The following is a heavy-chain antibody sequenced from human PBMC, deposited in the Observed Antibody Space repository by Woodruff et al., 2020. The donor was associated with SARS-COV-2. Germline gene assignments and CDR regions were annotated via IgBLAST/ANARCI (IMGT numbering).Heavy chain of an antibody. J-gene: IGHJ4*02. CDR3: ARDGSPDYYFDY. V-gene: IGHV3-11*06. Sequence: ISRDNADNSLFLQMNSLRAEDTAVYYCARDGSPDYYFDYWGQGTLVTVSS. D-gene: IGHD1-1*01.